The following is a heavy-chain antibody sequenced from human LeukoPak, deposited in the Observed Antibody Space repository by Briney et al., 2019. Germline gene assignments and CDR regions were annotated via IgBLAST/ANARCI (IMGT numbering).Heavy chain of an antibody. CDR1: GYTFTSYD. CDR2: MNPNSGNA. CDR3: ARDSRGSSSWYVGSWFDY. V-gene: IGHV1-8*01. D-gene: IGHD6-13*01. J-gene: IGHJ4*02. Sequence: GASVKVSCKASGYTFTSYDINWVRQATGQGLEWMGWMNPNSGNAGYAQKFQGRVTMTRNTSISTAYMELSSLRSEDTAVYYCARDSRGSSSWYVGSWFDYWGQGTLVTVSS.